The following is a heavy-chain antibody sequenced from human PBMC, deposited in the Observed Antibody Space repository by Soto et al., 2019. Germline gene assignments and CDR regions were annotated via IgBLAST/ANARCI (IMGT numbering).Heavy chain of an antibody. V-gene: IGHV3-21*01. Sequence: GGSLRLSCAASGFTFSSYSMNWVRQAPGKGLEWVSSISSSSSYIYYADSVKGRFTISRENAKNSLYLQMNSLRAEDTAVYYCARDLLLWFGERDDYWGQGTLVTVSS. J-gene: IGHJ4*02. CDR3: ARDLLLWFGERDDY. D-gene: IGHD3-10*01. CDR1: GFTFSSYS. CDR2: ISSSSSYI.